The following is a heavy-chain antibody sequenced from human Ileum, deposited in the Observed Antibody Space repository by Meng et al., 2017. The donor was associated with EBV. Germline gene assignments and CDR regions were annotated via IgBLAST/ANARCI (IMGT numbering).Heavy chain of an antibody. CDR3: ARNVPGTSAYYD. V-gene: IGHV4-28*01. J-gene: IGHJ4*02. CDR2: IYYSGST. D-gene: IGHD3-22*01. CDR1: GYSISSTNW. Sequence: QVQLQESGPGLVKPSDTLSLTCAVPGYSISSTNWWGWIRQPPGKGLEWIGYIYYSGSTSYNPSLKSRVTMSVDTSKNQFSLSLNSVTAVDTAVYYCARNVPGTSAYYDWGQGTLVTASS.